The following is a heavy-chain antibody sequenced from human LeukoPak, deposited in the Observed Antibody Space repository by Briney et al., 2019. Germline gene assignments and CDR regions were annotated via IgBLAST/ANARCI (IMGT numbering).Heavy chain of an antibody. CDR1: GYTFTSYG. Sequence: ASVKVSCKASGYTFTSYGISWVRQAPGQGLEWMGWISAYNGNTNYAQKLQGRVTMTTDTSTSTAYMELRSLRSDDTAVYYCARASDTGYSSGWPLDYWGQGTLVTVSS. D-gene: IGHD6-19*01. CDR2: ISAYNGNT. V-gene: IGHV1-18*01. J-gene: IGHJ4*02. CDR3: ARASDTGYSSGWPLDY.